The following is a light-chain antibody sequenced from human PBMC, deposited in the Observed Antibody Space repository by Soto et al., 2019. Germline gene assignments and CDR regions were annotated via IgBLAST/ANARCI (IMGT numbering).Light chain of an antibody. CDR3: SSYAGSNNLPV. J-gene: IGLJ1*01. CDR2: EVS. Sequence: QSTLTQPPSASGSPGQSVTISCTGTSSDVGGYNYVSWYQQHPGKAPKLMIYEVSKRPSGVPDRFSGSKSGNTASLTVSGLQAEDEADYYCSSYAGSNNLPVFGTGTKVTVL. V-gene: IGLV2-8*01. CDR1: SSDVGGYNY.